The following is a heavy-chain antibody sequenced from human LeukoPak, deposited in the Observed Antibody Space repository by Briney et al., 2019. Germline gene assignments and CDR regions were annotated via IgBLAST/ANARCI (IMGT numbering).Heavy chain of an antibody. J-gene: IGHJ6*03. D-gene: IGHD6-13*01. CDR3: ARTTEAHSWRTRYYDYYMDV. CDR1: GGSISSNSYY. CDR2: IYTSGST. V-gene: IGHV4-61*02. Sequence: PSETLSLTCTVSGGSISSNSYYWSWIRQPAGKGLEWIGRIYTSGSTNYNRSLKSRFTISVETSKNKFSLKLSSVTAADTAVYYCARTTEAHSWRTRYYDYYMDVWGKGTTVTVSS.